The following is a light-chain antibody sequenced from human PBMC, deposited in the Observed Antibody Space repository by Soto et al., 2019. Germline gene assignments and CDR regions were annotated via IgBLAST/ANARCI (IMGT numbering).Light chain of an antibody. J-gene: IGKJ4*01. CDR3: QQYNNWPLT. CDR2: HAI. Sequence: EIVMTQSPATLSVSPGERVTLSCRASESVTNNVAWYQQKPGQAPRILIYHAITRATGIPARFSGSGSGTDLTLTISSLQSEDFAIYYCQQYNNWPLTFGGGTKVEI. V-gene: IGKV3-15*01. CDR1: ESVTNN.